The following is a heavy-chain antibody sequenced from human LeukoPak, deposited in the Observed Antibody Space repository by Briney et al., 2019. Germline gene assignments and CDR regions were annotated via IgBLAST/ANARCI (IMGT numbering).Heavy chain of an antibody. CDR3: AGLTGHSSSWYSWFDP. CDR2: IYTSGST. D-gene: IGHD6-13*01. Sequence: SETLSLTCTVSGGSIRSYYWNWIRQPPGKGLEWIGYIYTSGSTNYNPSLKSRVTISVDTSKNQFSLKLNSVTAADTAVYYCAGLTGHSSSWYSWFDPWGQGTLVTVSS. CDR1: GGSIRSYY. J-gene: IGHJ5*02. V-gene: IGHV4-4*09.